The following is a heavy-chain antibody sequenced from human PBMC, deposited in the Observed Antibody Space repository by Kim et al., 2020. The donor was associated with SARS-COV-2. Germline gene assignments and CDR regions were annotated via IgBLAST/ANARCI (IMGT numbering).Heavy chain of an antibody. V-gene: IGHV1-2*07. CDR2: TNPDGGGT. Sequence: ASVKVSCKASGYTFTHYYIHWVRQAPGQGLEWMGWTNPDGGGTNYAHKFQGRVTMTRDTSISTFYMDLSSLTSDDTAIYYCARLRVLDYWGQGTLVTVSS. J-gene: IGHJ4*02. CDR1: GYTFTHYY. CDR3: ARLRVLDY.